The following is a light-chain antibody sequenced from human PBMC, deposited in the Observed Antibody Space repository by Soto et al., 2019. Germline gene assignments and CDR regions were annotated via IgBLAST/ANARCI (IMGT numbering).Light chain of an antibody. V-gene: IGKV1-6*01. Sequence: ANQMTQSPSSLSAYVGDKVTITCRASQAIRTSLVWYQQKSGKAPSLQIADASSRHSGVPSRFSGSGFGTDFNLTINGLQPEDFATYYCLQDATYPWTFGQGTRVDIK. CDR3: LQDATYPWT. CDR1: QAIRTS. CDR2: DAS. J-gene: IGKJ1*01.